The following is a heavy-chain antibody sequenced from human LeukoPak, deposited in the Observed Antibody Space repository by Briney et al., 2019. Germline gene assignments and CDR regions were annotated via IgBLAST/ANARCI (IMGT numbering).Heavy chain of an antibody. J-gene: IGHJ4*02. D-gene: IGHD2-2*01. Sequence: PSETLSLTCNVLGFSISSDYYWGWIRQPPGKGLEWIGYIYYSGSTYYNPSLKSRVTLSVDTSKNQFSLKLSSVTAADTAVFFCARAVVPAASWFYFDFWGQGILVTVSS. CDR1: GFSISSDYY. CDR3: ARAVVPAASWFYFDF. CDR2: IYYSGST. V-gene: IGHV4-30-4*08.